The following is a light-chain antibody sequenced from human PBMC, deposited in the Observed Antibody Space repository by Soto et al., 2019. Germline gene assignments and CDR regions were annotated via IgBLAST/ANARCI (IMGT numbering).Light chain of an antibody. CDR3: QQSHGAPFN. Sequence: DIQMTQSTSSLSASVGDRVTISCRTTQNITSYFNWYQQKPGMAPKLLIYAASSFLSGVPSRFSGTGSGTYFSLTIISLQPEDFAIYYCQQSHGAPFNFGQGTRL. CDR2: AAS. CDR1: QNITSY. J-gene: IGKJ5*01. V-gene: IGKV1-39*01.